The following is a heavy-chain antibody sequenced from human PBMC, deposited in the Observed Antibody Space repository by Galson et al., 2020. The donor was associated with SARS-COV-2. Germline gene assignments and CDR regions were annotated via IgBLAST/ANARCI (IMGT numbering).Heavy chain of an antibody. Sequence: ASVKVSCKASGYTFTSYGISWVRQAPGQGLEWMGWISAYNGNTNYAQKLQGRVTMTTDTSTSTAYMELRSLRSDDTAVYYCARTYYDILTGYQLIDYWGQGTLVTVSS. J-gene: IGHJ4*02. D-gene: IGHD3-9*01. V-gene: IGHV1-18*04. CDR2: ISAYNGNT. CDR1: GYTFTSYG. CDR3: ARTYYDILTGYQLIDY.